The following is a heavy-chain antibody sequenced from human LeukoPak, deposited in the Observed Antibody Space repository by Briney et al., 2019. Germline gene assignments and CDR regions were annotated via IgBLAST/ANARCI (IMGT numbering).Heavy chain of an antibody. CDR1: GGSFSGYY. CDR2: INHSGST. D-gene: IGHD3-3*01. Sequence: PSGTLSLTCAVYGGSFSGYYWSWIRQPPGKGLEWIGEINHSGSTNYNPSLKSRVTISVDTSKNQFSLKLSSVTAADTAVYYCARARGNYDFWSGYYRPSPYFDYWGQGTLVTVSS. J-gene: IGHJ4*02. CDR3: ARARGNYDFWSGYYRPSPYFDY. V-gene: IGHV4-34*01.